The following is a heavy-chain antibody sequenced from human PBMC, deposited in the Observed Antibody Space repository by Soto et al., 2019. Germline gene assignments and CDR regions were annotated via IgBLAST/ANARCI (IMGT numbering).Heavy chain of an antibody. Sequence: SETLSLTCAVSGGSISSGGYSWSWIRQPPGKGLEWIGYIYHSGSTYYNPSLKSRVTIPVDRSKNTLYLQMNSLRAEDTAVYYCAKDWVAAAVSRSGWYVPTQYNWFDPWGQGTLVTVSS. V-gene: IGHV4-30-2*01. CDR1: GGSISSGGYS. CDR3: AKDWVAAAVSRSGWYVPTQYNWFDP. J-gene: IGHJ5*02. D-gene: IGHD6-13*01. CDR2: IYHSGST.